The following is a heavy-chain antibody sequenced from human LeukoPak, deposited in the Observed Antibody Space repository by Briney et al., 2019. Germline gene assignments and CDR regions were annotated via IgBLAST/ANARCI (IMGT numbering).Heavy chain of an antibody. CDR2: ISYDGSNK. CDR3: ARATRMIVVVITTGIDY. V-gene: IGHV3-30*01. CDR1: GFTFSSYA. D-gene: IGHD3-22*01. Sequence: GRSLRLSCAASGFTFSSYAMHWVRQAPGKGLEWVAVISYDGSNKYYADSVKGRFTISRDNSKNTLYLQMNSLRAVDTAVYYCARATRMIVVVITTGIDYWGQGTLVTVSS. J-gene: IGHJ4*02.